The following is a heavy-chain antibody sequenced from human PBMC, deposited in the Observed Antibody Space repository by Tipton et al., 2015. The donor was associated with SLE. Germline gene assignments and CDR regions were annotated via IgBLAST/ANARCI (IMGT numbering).Heavy chain of an antibody. J-gene: IGHJ4*02. Sequence: TLSLTCAVYGGSFSGYYWNWIRQPPGKGLEWIGEINHSGSTNYNPSLKSRVTISVDTSKNQFSLKLSSVTAADTAVYYCAAEKYSASYSYWGQGTLVTVSS. CDR3: AAEKYSASYSY. V-gene: IGHV4-34*01. CDR2: INHSGST. D-gene: IGHD6-6*01. CDR1: GGSFSGYY.